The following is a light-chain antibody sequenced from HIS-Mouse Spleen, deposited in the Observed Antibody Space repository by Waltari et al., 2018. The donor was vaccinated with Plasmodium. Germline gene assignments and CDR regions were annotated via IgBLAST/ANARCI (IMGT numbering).Light chain of an antibody. CDR3: LQDYNYPYT. V-gene: IGKV1-6*01. CDR2: APS. Sequence: AIQMTQSPSSLPASVGDRVPITCRASQGIRNDLGWYQQKPGRAPKLLIYAPSSLQSGVPSRFSGSGSGTDFTLTISSLQPEDFATYYCLQDYNYPYTFGQGTRLEIK. J-gene: IGKJ2*01. CDR1: QGIRND.